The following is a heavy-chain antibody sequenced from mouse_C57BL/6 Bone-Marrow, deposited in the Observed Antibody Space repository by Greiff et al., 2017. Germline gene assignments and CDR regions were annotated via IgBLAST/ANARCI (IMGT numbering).Heavy chain of an antibody. J-gene: IGHJ4*01. Sequence: EVQGVESGGGLVQPGGSLKLSCAASGFTFSDYGMAWVRQAPRKGLEWVAFISNLAYSIYYADTVTGRFTISRENAKNTLYMEMSSLRSENTAMYYCDRDDHNCYGMDYWGQGTSVTVSS. V-gene: IGHV5-15*01. CDR1: GFTFSDYG. CDR2: ISNLAYSI. CDR3: DRDDHNCYGMDY.